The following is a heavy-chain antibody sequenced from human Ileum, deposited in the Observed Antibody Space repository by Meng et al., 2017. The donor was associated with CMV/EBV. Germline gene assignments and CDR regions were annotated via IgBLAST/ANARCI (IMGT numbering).Heavy chain of an antibody. CDR3: ARGYSSGWNYFHY. Sequence: LEVSGPGLVMPSHTLSFTCSASRASISRGDFCWSWIRPPPGKGLEYIGTIDNRGRTYYNPSLKSRVTMSMDTSKNQFSLKLTSVTAADTAVYYCARGYSSGWNYFHYWGQGTLVTVSS. CDR1: RASISRGDFC. CDR2: IDNRGRT. J-gene: IGHJ4*02. D-gene: IGHD6-19*01. V-gene: IGHV4-30-4*01.